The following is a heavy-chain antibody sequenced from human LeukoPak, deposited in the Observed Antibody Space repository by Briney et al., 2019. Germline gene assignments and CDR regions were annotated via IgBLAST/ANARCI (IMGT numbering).Heavy chain of an antibody. CDR3: ARHLPNWNDVY. Sequence: PSETLSLTCTVSGGSISSSSYYWGWIRQPPGKGLEWIGSIYYRGSTYYNPSLKSRVTISVDTSKNQLSLKLSSVTAADTAVYYRARHLPNWNDVYWGQGTLVTVSS. CDR2: IYYRGST. J-gene: IGHJ4*02. V-gene: IGHV4-39*01. D-gene: IGHD1-20*01. CDR1: GGSISSSSYY.